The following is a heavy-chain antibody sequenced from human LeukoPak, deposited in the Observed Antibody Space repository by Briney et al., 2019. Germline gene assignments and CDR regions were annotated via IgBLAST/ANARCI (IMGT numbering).Heavy chain of an antibody. J-gene: IGHJ4*02. V-gene: IGHV4-34*01. CDR1: GGSFSSYY. D-gene: IGHD3-16*02. Sequence: SETLSLTCAVYGGSFSSYYWSWIRQPPGKGLEWIGEINHSGSTNYNPSLKSRVTISVDTSKNQFSLKLSSVTAADTAVYYCARGVGDYVWGSYRPRGYFDYWGQGTLVTVSS. CDR2: INHSGST. CDR3: ARGVGDYVWGSYRPRGYFDY.